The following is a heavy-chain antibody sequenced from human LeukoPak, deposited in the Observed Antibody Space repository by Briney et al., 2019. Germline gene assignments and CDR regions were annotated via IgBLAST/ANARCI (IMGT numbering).Heavy chain of an antibody. CDR3: AKTGTTFLGEVDY. J-gene: IGHJ4*02. Sequence: PGGSLRLSCAASGFTFDDYGMSWVRQAPGKGLEWVSGINWNGGSTGYADSVKGRFTISRDNVKNSLYLQMNSLRAEDTALYYCAKTGTTFLGEVDYWGQGTLVTVSS. D-gene: IGHD1-1*01. CDR2: INWNGGST. CDR1: GFTFDDYG. V-gene: IGHV3-20*04.